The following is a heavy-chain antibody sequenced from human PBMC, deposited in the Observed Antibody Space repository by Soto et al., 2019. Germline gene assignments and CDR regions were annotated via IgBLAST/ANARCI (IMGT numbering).Heavy chain of an antibody. D-gene: IGHD3-16*02. CDR1: GFTFSNYA. J-gene: IGHJ4*02. V-gene: IGHV3-23*01. CDR2: VRANSDYA. CDR3: AKVTSQYILGSYLRYYAY. Sequence: EVQILESGGGLVQPGGSLRLSCAASGFTFSNYAMTWVRQAPGRGLEWVSAVRANSDYAYYAASVKYRFTISRDNSKNTLYLQMDSLRAEDTAVYYCAKVTSQYILGSYLRYYAYWCQGTLVTVSS.